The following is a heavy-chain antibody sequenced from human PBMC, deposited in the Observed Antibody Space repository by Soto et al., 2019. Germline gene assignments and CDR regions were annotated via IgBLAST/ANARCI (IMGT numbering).Heavy chain of an antibody. CDR3: ANPGAFDI. J-gene: IGHJ3*02. V-gene: IGHV3-23*01. Sequence: GGSQRLSWTAAECTFISYGRSWVRQAPGKGLEWVSAISGSGGSTYYADSVKGRFTISRDNSKNTLYLQMNSLRAEDTAVYYCANPGAFDIWGQGTMVTVS. CDR1: ECTFISYG. CDR2: ISGSGGST.